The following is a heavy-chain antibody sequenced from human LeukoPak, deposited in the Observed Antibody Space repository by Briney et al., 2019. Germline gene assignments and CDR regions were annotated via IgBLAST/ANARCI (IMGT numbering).Heavy chain of an antibody. D-gene: IGHD6-19*01. CDR1: GFTFSSYA. CDR2: ISGSGGST. CDR3: AKADSNGWYYDY. Sequence: PGGSLRLSCAASGFTFSSYAMSWVRQAPGKGLEWVSAISGSGGSTYYAGSVKGRFTISRDNSKNTLSLQMNSLRAEDTAVYYCAKADSNGWYYDYWGQGTLVTVSS. J-gene: IGHJ4*02. V-gene: IGHV3-23*01.